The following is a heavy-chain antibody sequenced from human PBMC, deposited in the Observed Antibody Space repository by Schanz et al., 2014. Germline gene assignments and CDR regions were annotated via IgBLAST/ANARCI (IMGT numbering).Heavy chain of an antibody. V-gene: IGHV1-46*01. D-gene: IGHD6-19*01. CDR1: GYTFTTYY. CDR3: ARGGYSSGWYDRDIAHFDN. J-gene: IGHJ4*02. Sequence: QVQLLQSGAEVKKPGASMKVSCKASGYTFTTYYMLWVRQAPGQGLEWMGIINPSGGSTRYGQKFQGRITMTTDTSTSTAYMELRSLRSDDTAVYYCARGGYSSGWYDRDIAHFDNWGQGALVTVSS. CDR2: INPSGGST.